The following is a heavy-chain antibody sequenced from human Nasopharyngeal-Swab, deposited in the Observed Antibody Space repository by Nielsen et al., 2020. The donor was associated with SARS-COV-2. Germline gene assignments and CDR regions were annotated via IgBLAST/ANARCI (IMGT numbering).Heavy chain of an antibody. J-gene: IGHJ3*02. D-gene: IGHD3-9*01. CDR2: IYYSGST. CDR3: ARDGPRSLYDILTGYYKPYAFDI. Sequence: WIRQPPWKGLEWIGYIYYSGSTYYNPSLKSRVTISVDTSKNQFSLKLSSVTAADTAVYYCARDGPRSLYDILTGYYKPYAFDIWGQGTMVTVSS. V-gene: IGHV4-30-4*01.